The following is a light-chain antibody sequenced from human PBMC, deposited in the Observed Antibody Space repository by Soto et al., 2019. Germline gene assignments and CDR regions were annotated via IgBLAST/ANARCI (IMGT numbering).Light chain of an antibody. V-gene: IGKV3-15*01. CDR2: GAS. CDR3: QHYNNLPLT. Sequence: EIVLTQSPATLSVSPGERATLSCRASQSVSSNLAWYQKKPCQTPRLIIYGASTSAPGIPARFNGSGSRTEFTLTISSLQSEDFAVYCFQHYNNLPLTFGGGAKVEIK. J-gene: IGKJ4*01. CDR1: QSVSSN.